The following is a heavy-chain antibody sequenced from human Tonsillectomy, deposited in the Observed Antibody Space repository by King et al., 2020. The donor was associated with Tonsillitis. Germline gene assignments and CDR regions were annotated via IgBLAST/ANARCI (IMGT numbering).Heavy chain of an antibody. D-gene: IGHD5-24*01. J-gene: IGHJ4*02. CDR1: RFTFSDYY. V-gene: IGHV3-11*06. CDR3: ARAGDVYSHSDS. CDR2: ISGSNIYT. Sequence: VQLVESGGGLVKPGGSLRLSCAASRFTFSDYYISWIRQAPGKGLEWLSYISGSNIYTNYADSVKGRFTISRDNAKNSWYLQMNSLRAEDTAVYYCARAGDVYSHSDSWGQGTLVTVSS.